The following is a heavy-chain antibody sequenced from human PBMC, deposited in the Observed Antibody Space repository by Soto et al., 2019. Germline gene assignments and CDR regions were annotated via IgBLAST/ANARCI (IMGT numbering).Heavy chain of an antibody. CDR2: IYYSGST. Sequence: SETLSLTCTVSGGSISSGDYYWSWIRQHPGKGLEWIGYIYYSGSTYYNPSLKSRVTISVDTSKNQFSLKLSSVTAADTAVYYCACFYYYYDSRGYLPFWGQGSLVTVSS. CDR3: ACFYYYYDSRGYLPF. J-gene: IGHJ4*02. CDR1: GGSISSGDYY. D-gene: IGHD3-22*01. V-gene: IGHV4-31*03.